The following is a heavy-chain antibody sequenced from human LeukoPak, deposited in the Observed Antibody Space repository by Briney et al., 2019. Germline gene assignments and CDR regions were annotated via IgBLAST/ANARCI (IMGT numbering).Heavy chain of an antibody. CDR3: ARGFKVETEFDY. J-gene: IGHJ4*02. D-gene: IGHD5-24*01. V-gene: IGHV3-23*01. CDR2: IIGSGVAT. Sequence: GGSLRLSCAASGFTFSSYAMSWVRQAPGKGLEWVSIIIGSGVATYYADSVKGRFTISRDNSKNTLYLQMNSLRAEDTAVYYCARGFKVETEFDYWGQGTLVTVSS. CDR1: GFTFSSYA.